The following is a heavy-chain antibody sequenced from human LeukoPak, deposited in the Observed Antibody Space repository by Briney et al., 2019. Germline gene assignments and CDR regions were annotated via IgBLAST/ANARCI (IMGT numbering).Heavy chain of an antibody. CDR3: ARDQGLRFLEWLPDAFDI. CDR2: ISYDGSNK. V-gene: IGHV3-30-3*01. Sequence: GGSLRLSCAASGFTFSSYAMHWVRQAPGKGLEWVAVISYDGSNKYYADSVKGRLTISRDNSKNTLYLQMNSLRAEDTAVYYCARDQGLRFLEWLPDAFDIWGQGTMVTVSS. CDR1: GFTFSSYA. J-gene: IGHJ3*02. D-gene: IGHD3-3*01.